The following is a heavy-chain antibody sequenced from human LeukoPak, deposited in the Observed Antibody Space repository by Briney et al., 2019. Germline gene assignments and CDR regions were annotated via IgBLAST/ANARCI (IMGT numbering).Heavy chain of an antibody. V-gene: IGHV3-33*01. CDR1: GFTFSSYG. Sequence: GGSLRLSCAASGFTFSSYGMHWVRQAPGKGPEWVAVIWYDGSNKYYADSVKGRFTISRDNSKNTLYLQMNSLRAEDTAVYYCARDKSTDGMDVWGQGTTVTVSS. CDR2: IWYDGSNK. CDR3: ARDKSTDGMDV. J-gene: IGHJ6*02.